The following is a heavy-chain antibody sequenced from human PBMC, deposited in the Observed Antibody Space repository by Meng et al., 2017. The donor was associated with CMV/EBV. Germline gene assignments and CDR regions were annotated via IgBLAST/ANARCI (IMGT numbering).Heavy chain of an antibody. CDR1: GGSISSYY. CDR2: IYYSGST. V-gene: IGHV4-59*01. Sequence: SETLSLTCTVSGGSISSYYWSWIRQPPGKGLEWIGYIYYSGSTNYNPSLKSRVTISVDTSKNQFSLKLSSVTAADTAVYYCARGTNKGWELLYYFDYWGQGTLVTVSS. D-gene: IGHD1-26*01. J-gene: IGHJ4*02. CDR3: ARGTNKGWELLYYFDY.